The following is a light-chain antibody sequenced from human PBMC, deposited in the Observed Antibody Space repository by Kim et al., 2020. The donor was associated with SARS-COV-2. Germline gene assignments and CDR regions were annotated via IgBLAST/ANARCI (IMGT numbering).Light chain of an antibody. CDR2: DVS. J-gene: IGLJ1*01. V-gene: IGLV2-11*01. Sequence: PGQSVYISCTGTSSDVGGYNYVSWYQQHTGKAPKLMIYDVSKRPSGVPDRFSGSKSGNTASLTISGLQAEDEADYYCCSYAGSYVFGTGTKVTVL. CDR1: SSDVGGYNY. CDR3: CSYAGSYV.